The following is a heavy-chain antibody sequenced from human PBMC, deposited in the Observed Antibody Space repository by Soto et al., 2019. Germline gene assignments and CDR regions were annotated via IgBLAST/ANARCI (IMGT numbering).Heavy chain of an antibody. D-gene: IGHD4-17*01. CDR1: GFTFSRFC. Sequence: PXESLSLSCTVSGFTFSRFCMGWVRQAPGRGLEWVANIQQDGSEKYYVDSVKGRFTMSKDNVKNALYLQMNSLGAEDTAVYHCARVRYGGNSYYFDYWGQGALVTVSS. J-gene: IGHJ4*02. V-gene: IGHV3-7*03. CDR3: ARVRYGGNSYYFDY. CDR2: IQQDGSEK.